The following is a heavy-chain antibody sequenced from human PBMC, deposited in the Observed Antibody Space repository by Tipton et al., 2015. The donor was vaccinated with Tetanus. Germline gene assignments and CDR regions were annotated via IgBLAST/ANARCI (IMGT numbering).Heavy chain of an antibody. CDR1: GYTFTSYD. D-gene: IGHD6-25*01. CDR2: ISAYNGKT. CDR3: ARVQEQRIYFYGMDV. J-gene: IGHJ6*02. Sequence: QSGAEVKKPGASVRVSCKASGYTFTSYDINWVRQAPGQGLEWVGWISAYNGKTKYAQKLQGRVTMTTDRSASTAYMDLRRLRPDDTAVYYCARVQEQRIYFYGMDVWGQGTTVTVSS. V-gene: IGHV1-18*01.